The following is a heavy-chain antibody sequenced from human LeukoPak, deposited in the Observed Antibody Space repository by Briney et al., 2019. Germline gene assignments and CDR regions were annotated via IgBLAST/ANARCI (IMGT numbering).Heavy chain of an antibody. J-gene: IGHJ4*02. CDR3: TTDPVAGTKVGY. D-gene: IGHD6-19*01. CDR1: GFTFSSYE. Sequence: PGGSLRLSCAASGFTFSSYEMNWVRQAPGKGLEWVGRIKSKTDGGTTDYAAPVKGRFTISRDDSKNTLYLQMNSLKTEDTAVYYCTTDPVAGTKVGYWGQGTLVTVSS. V-gene: IGHV3-15*01. CDR2: IKSKTDGGTT.